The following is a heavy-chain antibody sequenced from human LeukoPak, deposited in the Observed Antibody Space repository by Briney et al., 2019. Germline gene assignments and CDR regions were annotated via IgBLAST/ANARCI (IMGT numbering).Heavy chain of an antibody. CDR2: INHSGST. V-gene: IGHV4-34*01. D-gene: IGHD3-9*01. CDR1: GGSFSGYY. Sequence: SETLSLTCAVYGGSFSGYYWSWIRQPPGKGLEWIGEINHSGSTNYNPSLKSRVTISVDTSKNQFPLKLSSVTAADTAVYYCARDRLLRYFDWSTTCFDYWGQGTLVTVSS. CDR3: ARDRLLRYFDWSTTCFDY. J-gene: IGHJ4*02.